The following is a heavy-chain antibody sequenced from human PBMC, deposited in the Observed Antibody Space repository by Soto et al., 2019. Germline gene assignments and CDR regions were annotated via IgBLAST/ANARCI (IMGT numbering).Heavy chain of an antibody. J-gene: IGHJ4*01. D-gene: IGHD5-12*01. Sequence: PSGTLSLTCSVSGGSIKNTNYHWGWIRQPPGKGLEWIGTLYYRGATDYNPSLKSRVTISVDTSKNQLSLNLSSVTATDTAVYYCVGVLASTIDYWGQGTLVTVAS. CDR2: LYYRGAT. CDR1: GGSIKNTNYH. CDR3: VGVLASTIDY. V-gene: IGHV4-39*01.